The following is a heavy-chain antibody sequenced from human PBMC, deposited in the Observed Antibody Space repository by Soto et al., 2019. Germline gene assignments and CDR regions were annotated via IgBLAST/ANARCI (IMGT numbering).Heavy chain of an antibody. D-gene: IGHD1-26*01. J-gene: IGHJ5*02. CDR2: ISNDGAKE. CDR1: GFTFSNAW. Sequence: GGSLRLSCAASGFTFSNAWINWVRQAPGKGLEWVAIISNDGAKEKYADSVKGRFTISRDNSKNTLYLQMNSLRAEDTAVYYCARDPELHGARGWFDPWGQGTLVTVSS. CDR3: ARDPELHGARGWFDP. V-gene: IGHV3-33*08.